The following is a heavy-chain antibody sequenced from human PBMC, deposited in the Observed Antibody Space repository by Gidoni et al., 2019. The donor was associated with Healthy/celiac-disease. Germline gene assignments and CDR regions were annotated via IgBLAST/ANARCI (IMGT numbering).Heavy chain of an antibody. Sequence: EVELVESRGGSVQPAGSLRLPCEASGFTFSSYSIHWVRQARGKGLEWVSYISSSSSTIYYADSVKGRFTISRDNAKNSLYLQMNSLRDEDTAVYYCARDLWFDPWGQGTLVTVSS. J-gene: IGHJ5*02. CDR1: GFTFSSYS. CDR2: ISSSSSTI. CDR3: ARDLWFDP. V-gene: IGHV3-48*02.